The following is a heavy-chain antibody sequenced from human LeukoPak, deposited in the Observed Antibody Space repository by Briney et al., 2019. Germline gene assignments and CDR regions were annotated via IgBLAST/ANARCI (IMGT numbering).Heavy chain of an antibody. CDR1: GFTFSSYG. Sequence: PGGSLRLSCAASGFTFSSYGMHWVRQAPGKGLEWVAVIWYDGSNKYYVDSVKGRFTISRDNSKNTLYLQMNSLRAEDTAVYYCARALTSSAAAGLLDYWGQGTLVTVSS. J-gene: IGHJ4*02. CDR2: IWYDGSNK. D-gene: IGHD6-13*01. CDR3: ARALTSSAAAGLLDY. V-gene: IGHV3-33*01.